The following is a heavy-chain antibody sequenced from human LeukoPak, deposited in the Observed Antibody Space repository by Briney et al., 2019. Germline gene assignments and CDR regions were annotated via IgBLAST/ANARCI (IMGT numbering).Heavy chain of an antibody. D-gene: IGHD3-22*01. J-gene: IGHJ4*02. Sequence: GGSLRLSCAASGFTFSSYGMHWVRQAPGKGLEWVAFIRYDGSNKYYADSVKGRFTISRDNSKNTLYLQMNSLRAEDTAVYYCARRWGYYYDSNGFINYEYYFNSWGQGTLVTVSS. CDR1: GFTFSSYG. V-gene: IGHV3-30*02. CDR3: ARRWGYYYDSNGFINYEYYFNS. CDR2: IRYDGSNK.